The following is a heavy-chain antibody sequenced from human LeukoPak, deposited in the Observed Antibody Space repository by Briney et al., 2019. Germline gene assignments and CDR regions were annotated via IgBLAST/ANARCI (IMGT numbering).Heavy chain of an antibody. Sequence: GGSLRLSCGASGFTFSSYAMHWVRQAPGKGLEWVAVISYDGSNKYYADSVKGRFTISRDNSKNTLYLQMNSLRAEDTAVYYCARDRIAAYNWFDPWGQGTLVTVSS. CDR3: ARDRIAAYNWFDP. CDR2: ISYDGSNK. CDR1: GFTFSSYA. V-gene: IGHV3-30*01. D-gene: IGHD6-6*01. J-gene: IGHJ5*02.